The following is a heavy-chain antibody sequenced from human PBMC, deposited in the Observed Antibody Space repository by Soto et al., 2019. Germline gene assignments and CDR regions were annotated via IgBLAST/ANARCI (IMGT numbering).Heavy chain of an antibody. CDR1: GYTFTSYG. D-gene: IGHD3-16*02. J-gene: IGHJ4*02. Sequence: ASVKVTCKASGYTFTSYGISCVRQAPGQGLEWMGWISAYNGNTNYAQKLQGRVTMTTDTSTSTAYMELRSLRSDDTAVYYCASAITFGGVIAAPDYWGQGTLVTVSS. CDR3: ASAITFGGVIAAPDY. V-gene: IGHV1-18*01. CDR2: ISAYNGNT.